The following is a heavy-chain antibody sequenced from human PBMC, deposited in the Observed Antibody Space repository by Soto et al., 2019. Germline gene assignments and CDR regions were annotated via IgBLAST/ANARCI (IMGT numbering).Heavy chain of an antibody. CDR3: VKYARWYYDILTGPVFDY. V-gene: IGHV3-30*03. J-gene: IGHJ4*02. D-gene: IGHD3-9*01. CDR2: ISYDGSNK. CDR1: GFTFSSYG. Sequence: SLRLSCAASGFTFSSYGMHWVRQAPGKGLEWVAVISYDGSNKYYADSVKGRFTISRDNSKNTLYLQMNSLRAEDTAVYYCVKYARWYYDILTGPVFDYWGQGTLVTVSS.